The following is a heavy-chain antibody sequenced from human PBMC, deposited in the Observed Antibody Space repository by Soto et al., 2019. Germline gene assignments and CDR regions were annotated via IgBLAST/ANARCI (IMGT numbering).Heavy chain of an antibody. V-gene: IGHV3-15*07. CDR2: LKSKSDGGST. CDR1: GFTFGDTP. Sequence: EVQLVQSGGDLVKPGGSLRLSCAASGFTFGDTPMNWVRQAPGKGLEWVGRLKSKSDGGSTDFAVAVRGRLTISRDASTNTLILHMDSLRAEDTAVYYYVAGRNTRGAQQLDYWGHGTLVTVSS. J-gene: IGHJ4*01. CDR3: VAGRNTRGAQQLDY. D-gene: IGHD1-1*01.